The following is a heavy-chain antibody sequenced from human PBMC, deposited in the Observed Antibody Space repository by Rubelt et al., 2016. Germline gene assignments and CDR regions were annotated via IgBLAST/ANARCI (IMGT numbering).Heavy chain of an antibody. D-gene: IGHD1-26*01. CDR3: ARGDYSGSYYPRD. CDR2: SRSKPNGYTT. J-gene: IGHJ4*02. CDR1: GFTFSEHY. Sequence: GGGLVQPGGSLRLSCAASGFTFSEHYMDWVRQAPGKGLQWVGRSRSKPNGYTTEYVASVKGRFTISRDDSENSVYLQMNSLKTEDTAVYYCARGDYSGSYYPRDWGQGTLVTVSS. V-gene: IGHV3-72*01.